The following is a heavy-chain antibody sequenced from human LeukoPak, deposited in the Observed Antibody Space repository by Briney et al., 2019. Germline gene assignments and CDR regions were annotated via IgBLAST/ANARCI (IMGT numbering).Heavy chain of an antibody. D-gene: IGHD6-13*01. CDR1: GYSSTTYW. V-gene: IGHV5-51*01. J-gene: IGHJ5*02. CDR2: IYPGDSNT. Sequence: GESLKISCKASGYSSTTYWIAWVRQLPGKGLEWMGLIYPGDSNTKYSPSFRGQVTISADKSISTAYLQWNSLKASDTAMYYCARHNKLDSSRWFDPWGQGTLVTVSS. CDR3: ARHNKLDSSRWFDP.